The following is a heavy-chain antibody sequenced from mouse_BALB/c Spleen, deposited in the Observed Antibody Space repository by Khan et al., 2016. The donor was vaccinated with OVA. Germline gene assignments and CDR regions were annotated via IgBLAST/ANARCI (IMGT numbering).Heavy chain of an antibody. J-gene: IGHJ2*01. CDR3: ARVEYYDSSYGFDY. V-gene: IGHV1S135*01. Sequence: VQLQQSGADLVKPGASVKLSCTASGYSFTDYNMSWVKQSPGKGLEWIGNIDPYNGGTSYNQKFRGKATLTVDKSSSTASMHLSSLTSEDSAVFYCARVEYYDSSYGFDYWGQGTPLTVSA. CDR1: GYSFTDYN. CDR2: IDPYNGGT. D-gene: IGHD1-1*01.